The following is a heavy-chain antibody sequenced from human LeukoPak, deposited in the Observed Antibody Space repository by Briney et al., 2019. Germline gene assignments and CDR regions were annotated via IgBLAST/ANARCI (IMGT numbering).Heavy chain of an antibody. D-gene: IGHD4-17*01. Sequence: ASVKVSCKAPGYTFTSYGISWVRQAPGQGLEWMGWISAYNGNTNYAQKLQGRVTITADKSTSTAYMELGSLRSEDTAVYYCARARVTRYGDYDPYYYGMDVWGQGTTVTVSS. V-gene: IGHV1-18*01. CDR1: GYTFTSYG. CDR2: ISAYNGNT. CDR3: ARARVTRYGDYDPYYYGMDV. J-gene: IGHJ6*02.